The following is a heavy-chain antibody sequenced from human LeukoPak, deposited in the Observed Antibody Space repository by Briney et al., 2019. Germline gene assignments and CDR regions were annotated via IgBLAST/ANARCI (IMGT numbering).Heavy chain of an antibody. D-gene: IGHD4-17*01. V-gene: IGHV4-38-2*02. CDR3: DGELYGDYLD. CDR2: IYHSGST. J-gene: IGHJ4*02. Sequence: PSETLSLTCTVSGYSISSGYYWGWIRQPPGKGLEWIGSIYHSGSTYYNPSLKSRVTISVDTSKNQFSLKLSSVTAADTAAYYCDGELYGDYLDWGQGTLVTVSS. CDR1: GYSISSGYY.